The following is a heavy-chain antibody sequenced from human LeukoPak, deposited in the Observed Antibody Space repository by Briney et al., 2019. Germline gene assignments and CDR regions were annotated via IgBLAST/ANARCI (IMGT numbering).Heavy chain of an antibody. J-gene: IGHJ4*02. CDR3: ARVDSSGYYFMKPFDY. D-gene: IGHD3-22*01. CDR1: GFTFSSYA. V-gene: IGHV3-30-3*01. Sequence: GGSLRLSCAASGFTFSSYAMHWVRQAPGKGLEWVAVISYDGSNKYYADSVKGRFTISRDNSKNTLYLQMNSLRAEDTAVYYCARVDSSGYYFMKPFDYWGQGTLVTVSP. CDR2: ISYDGSNK.